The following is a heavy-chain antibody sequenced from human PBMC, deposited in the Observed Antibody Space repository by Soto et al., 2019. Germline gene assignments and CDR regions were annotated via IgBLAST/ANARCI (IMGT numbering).Heavy chain of an antibody. D-gene: IGHD3-16*01. CDR3: VMVDNYVTPTPQDG. CDR1: GYIFVNYG. Sequence: QVQLVQSGDEVKKPGASVKVSCKASGYIFVNYGIAWVRQAPGQGLEWMGWISPYTGNTHSATKVQGRLTMTTDTTXSTAYMGLGSRTSDDTAVYYCVMVDNYVTPTPQDGWGQGTTVTVSS. V-gene: IGHV1-18*01. CDR2: ISPYTGNT. J-gene: IGHJ6*02.